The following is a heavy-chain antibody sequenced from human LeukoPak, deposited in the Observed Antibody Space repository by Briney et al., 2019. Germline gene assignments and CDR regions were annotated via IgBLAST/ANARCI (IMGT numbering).Heavy chain of an antibody. V-gene: IGHV4-61*01. D-gene: IGHD5-12*01. CDR2: IYYSGST. J-gene: IGHJ5*02. CDR3: ARTWGYGQNWFDP. Sequence: SETLSLTCTVSGGFISSDYYYWSWIRQPPGKGLEWIGYIYYSGSTNYNPSLKSRVTISVDTSKNQFSLKLSSVTAADTAVYYCARTWGYGQNWFDPWGQGTLVTVSS. CDR1: GGFISSDYYY.